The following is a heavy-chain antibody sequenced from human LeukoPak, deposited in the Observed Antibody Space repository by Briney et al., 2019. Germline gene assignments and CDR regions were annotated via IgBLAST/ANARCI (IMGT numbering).Heavy chain of an antibody. Sequence: GESLKISCRGSGYRFTNYWIGWVRQMPDKGLEWVGIIYPGESETRYSPSFQGHVSISADKSISTAYLQWSSLKASDTAMYYCARLYLHCTGGTCSDIDYWGQGTLVTVSS. D-gene: IGHD2-15*01. CDR2: IYPGESET. CDR3: ARLYLHCTGGTCSDIDY. CDR1: GYRFTNYW. J-gene: IGHJ4*02. V-gene: IGHV5-51*01.